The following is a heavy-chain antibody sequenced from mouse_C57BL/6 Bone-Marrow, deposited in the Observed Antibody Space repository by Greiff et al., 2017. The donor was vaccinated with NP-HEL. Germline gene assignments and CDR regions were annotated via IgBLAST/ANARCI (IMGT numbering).Heavy chain of an antibody. D-gene: IGHD2-5*01. CDR1: GFSLTSYG. V-gene: IGHV2-5*01. CDR3: AKNRGYSNYYAMDY. CDR2: IWRGGST. Sequence: VQLQQSGPGLVQPSQSLSITCTVSGFSLTSYGVHWVRQSPGKGLEWLGVIWRGGSTDYNAAFMSRLSITKDNSKSQVFFKMNSLQADDTAIYYCAKNRGYSNYYAMDYWGQGTSVTVSS. J-gene: IGHJ4*01.